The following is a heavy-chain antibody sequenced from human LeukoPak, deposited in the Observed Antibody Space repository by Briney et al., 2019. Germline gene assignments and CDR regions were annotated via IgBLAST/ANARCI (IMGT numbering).Heavy chain of an antibody. V-gene: IGHV4-34*01. Sequence: SETRSLTCAVYGGSFSGYYWSWIRQPPGKGLEWIGEINHSGSTNYNPSLKSRVTISVDTSKNQFSLKLSSVTAADTAVYYCARLRPDTAMPIDYWGQGTLVTVSS. CDR3: ARLRPDTAMPIDY. CDR1: GGSFSGYY. D-gene: IGHD5-18*01. J-gene: IGHJ4*02. CDR2: INHSGST.